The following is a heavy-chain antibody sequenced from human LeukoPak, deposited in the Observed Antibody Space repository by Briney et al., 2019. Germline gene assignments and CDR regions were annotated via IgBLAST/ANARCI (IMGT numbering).Heavy chain of an antibody. J-gene: IGHJ6*03. V-gene: IGHV3-43*01. CDR3: AKGGYYYYMDV. D-gene: IGHD3-16*01. CDR2: ISWDGGST. Sequence: PGRSLRLSCAASGFTFDDYTMHWVRQAPGKGLEWVSLISWDGGSTYYADSVKGRFTISRDNSKNSLYLQMNSLRTEDTALYYCAKGGYYYYMDVWGKGTTVTVSS. CDR1: GFTFDDYT.